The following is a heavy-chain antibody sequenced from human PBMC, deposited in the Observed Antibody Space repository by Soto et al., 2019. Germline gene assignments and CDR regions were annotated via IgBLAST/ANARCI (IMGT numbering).Heavy chain of an antibody. CDR1: GYSFTSYW. Sequence: GESLKISCKGSGYSFTSYWIGWVRQVPGKGLEWMGIIYPGDSDTRYSPSFQGQVTISADKSISTAYLQWSSLKASDTAMYYCARLYYYASSGYSNWFDPWGQGTLVTVSS. CDR3: ARLYYYASSGYSNWFDP. V-gene: IGHV5-51*01. J-gene: IGHJ5*02. D-gene: IGHD3-22*01. CDR2: IYPGDSDT.